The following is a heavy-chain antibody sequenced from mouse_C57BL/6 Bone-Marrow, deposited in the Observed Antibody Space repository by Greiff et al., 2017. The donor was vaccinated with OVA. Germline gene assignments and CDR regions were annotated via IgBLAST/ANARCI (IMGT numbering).Heavy chain of an antibody. CDR2: ISYDGSN. Sequence: VQLKESGPGLVKPSQSLSLTCSVTGYSITSGYYWNWIRQFPGNKLEWMGYISYDGSNNYNPTLKNRISITRETSKNQFFLKLNSVTTVDTATYYCSRDCYGISYGFAYWGQGTLVTVSA. CDR1: GYSITSGYY. D-gene: IGHD1-1*01. J-gene: IGHJ3*01. V-gene: IGHV3-6*01. CDR3: SRDCYGISYGFAY.